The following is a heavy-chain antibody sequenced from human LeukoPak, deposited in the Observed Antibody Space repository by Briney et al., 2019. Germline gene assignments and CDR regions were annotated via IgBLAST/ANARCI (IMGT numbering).Heavy chain of an antibody. CDR1: GGSISSSSYC. J-gene: IGHJ4*02. V-gene: IGHV4-39*01. Sequence: SETLSLTCTVSGGSISSSSYCWGWLRDPPGKGWEWIGSTYYSGSTYYNPSLKSRVTISVDTSKNQFTLKLSSVTAADTGVYYCARHRLESDYWGQGTLVTVSS. CDR2: TYYSGST. CDR3: ARHRLESDY. D-gene: IGHD1-1*01.